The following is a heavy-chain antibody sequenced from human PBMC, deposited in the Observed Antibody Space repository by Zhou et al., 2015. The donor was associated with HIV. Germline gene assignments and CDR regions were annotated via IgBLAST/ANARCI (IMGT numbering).Heavy chain of an antibody. CDR2: IIPIFGTA. V-gene: IGHV1-69*01. CDR3: ARWSFDLYWFLPSALYY. CDR1: GGTFSSYA. D-gene: IGHD2-8*02. J-gene: IGHJ4*02. Sequence: QVQLVQSGAEVKKPGSSVKVSCKASGGTFSSYAISWVRQAPGQGLEWMGGIIPIFGTANYAQKFQGRVTITADESTSTAYMELSSLRSEDTAVYYCARWSFDLYWFLPSALYYWGRGNPSVTVSS.